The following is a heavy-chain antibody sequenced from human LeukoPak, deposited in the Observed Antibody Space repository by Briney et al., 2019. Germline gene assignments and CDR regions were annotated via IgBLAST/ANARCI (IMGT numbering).Heavy chain of an antibody. Sequence: GGSLRLSCAASGFTFSSYRMNWVRQAPGKGPEWVSYISHNSRTMHYADSVKGRLTISRDDAKNSLFLQMNSLRDEDTAVYYCVRGYPLGVATFDSWGQGTLVIASS. D-gene: IGHD3-10*01. CDR1: GFTFSSYR. V-gene: IGHV3-48*02. CDR3: VRGYPLGVATFDS. CDR2: ISHNSRTM. J-gene: IGHJ4*02.